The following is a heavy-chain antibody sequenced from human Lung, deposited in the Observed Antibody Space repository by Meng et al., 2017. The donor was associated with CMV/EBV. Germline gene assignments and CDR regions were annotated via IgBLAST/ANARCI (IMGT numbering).Heavy chain of an antibody. CDR3: ARDNIAAAGTEGN. D-gene: IGHD6-13*01. CDR2: IYYSGST. J-gene: IGHJ4*02. V-gene: IGHV4-30-4*02. CDR1: GGSISSGDYY. Sequence: SXTXSLXCTVSGGSISSGDYYWSWIRQPPGKGLEWIGDIYYSGSTYYNPSLKSRVTVSVDTSKNQFSLKLSSVTAADTAVYYCARDNIAAAGTEGNWGQGXLVTVSS.